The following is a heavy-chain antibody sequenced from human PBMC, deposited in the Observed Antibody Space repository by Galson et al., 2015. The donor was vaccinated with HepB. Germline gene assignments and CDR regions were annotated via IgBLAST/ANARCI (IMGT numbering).Heavy chain of an antibody. CDR1: GYTFTSYY. D-gene: IGHD2-2*01. J-gene: IGHJ6*02. V-gene: IGHV1-46*01. Sequence: SVKVSCKASGYTFTSYYMHWVRQAPGQGLEWMGIINPSGGSTSYAQKFQGRVTMTRDTSTSTVYMELSSLRSEDTAVYYCARSIVVVPAAIFSACGMDVWGQGTTVTVSS. CDR3: ARSIVVVPAAIFSACGMDV. CDR2: INPSGGST.